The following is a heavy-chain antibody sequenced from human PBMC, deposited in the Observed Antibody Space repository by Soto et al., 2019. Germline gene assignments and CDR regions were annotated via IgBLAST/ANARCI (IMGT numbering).Heavy chain of an antibody. CDR3: VRGMNPLF. CDR1: GFTLRTYT. CDR2: ISISSSDR. Sequence: SCAASGFTLRTYTMNWVRQAPGKGLEWVSSISISSSDRYYADPVRGRFTISRDNAKNALYLQMNSLRADDTAVYFCVRGMNPLFGGQGTLVTVSS. V-gene: IGHV3-21*06. J-gene: IGHJ4*01.